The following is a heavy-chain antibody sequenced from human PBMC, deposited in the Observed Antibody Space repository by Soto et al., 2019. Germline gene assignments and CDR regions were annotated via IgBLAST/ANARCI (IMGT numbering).Heavy chain of an antibody. V-gene: IGHV1-2*04. CDR2: INPNSGGT. CDR1: GYIFTGYY. J-gene: IGHJ3*02. CDR3: ARVEQWLVHRAFDI. D-gene: IGHD6-19*01. Sequence: EASVKVSCKASGYIFTGYYMHWVRQAPGQGLEWMGWINPNSGGTNYAQKFQGWVTMTRDTSISTAYMELSRLRSDDTAVYYCARVEQWLVHRAFDIWGQGTMVTVSS.